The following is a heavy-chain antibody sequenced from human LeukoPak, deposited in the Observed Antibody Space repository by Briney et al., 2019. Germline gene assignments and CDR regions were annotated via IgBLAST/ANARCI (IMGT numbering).Heavy chain of an antibody. Sequence: TGGSLRLSCAASGFTVSSNHMSWVRQAPGKGLEWVSVIYSGGSTYYADSVKGRFTISRDNSKNTLYLQMNSLRAEDTAVYYCARDPGGRGWFDPWGQGTLVTVSS. CDR2: IYSGGST. V-gene: IGHV3-66*02. J-gene: IGHJ5*02. D-gene: IGHD1-1*01. CDR1: GFTVSSNH. CDR3: ARDPGGRGWFDP.